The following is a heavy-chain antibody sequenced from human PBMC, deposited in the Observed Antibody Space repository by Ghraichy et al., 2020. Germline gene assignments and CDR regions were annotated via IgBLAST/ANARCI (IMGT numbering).Heavy chain of an antibody. CDR2: IYYSGST. J-gene: IGHJ3*02. D-gene: IGHD3-22*01. CDR3: ARVPPRHYYDSSGYYSGLAIGAFDI. V-gene: IGHV4-59*01. Sequence: SETLSLTCTVSGGSITSYYWSWIRQPPGKGLEWIGYIYYSGSTNYNPSLKSRVTISVDTSKNQFSLKLTSVTAADTAVYYCARVPPRHYYDSSGYYSGLAIGAFDIWGQGTMVTVSS. CDR1: GGSITSYY.